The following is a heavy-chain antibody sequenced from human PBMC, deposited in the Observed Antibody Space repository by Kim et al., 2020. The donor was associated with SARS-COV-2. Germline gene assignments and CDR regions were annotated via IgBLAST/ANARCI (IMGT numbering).Heavy chain of an antibody. Sequence: GGSLRLSCAASGFTFSSYAMTWVRQAPGKGLEWVSGISGSGSSTYYADSVKGRFTISRDSSKNTLFLQMNSLRAEDTAVYYCAKDWGYCSSTSCYYDHWGQGNAVTVSS. D-gene: IGHD2-2*01. CDR1: GFTFSSYA. V-gene: IGHV3-23*01. J-gene: IGHJ4*02. CDR3: AKDWGYCSSTSCYYDH. CDR2: ISGSGSST.